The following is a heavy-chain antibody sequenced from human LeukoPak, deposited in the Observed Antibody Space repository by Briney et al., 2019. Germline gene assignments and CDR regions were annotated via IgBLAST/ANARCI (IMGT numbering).Heavy chain of an antibody. D-gene: IGHD3-9*01. Sequence: GESLKTSCKGSGYSFTNYWISWVRQMPGKGLEWMGIIYPGDSDTRYSPSFQGQVTISADKSISTAYLQWSSLKASDTAMYYCARGYYDILTGYYRRDWYFDLWGRGTLVTVSS. J-gene: IGHJ2*01. CDR2: IYPGDSDT. V-gene: IGHV5-51*01. CDR3: ARGYYDILTGYYRRDWYFDL. CDR1: GYSFTNYW.